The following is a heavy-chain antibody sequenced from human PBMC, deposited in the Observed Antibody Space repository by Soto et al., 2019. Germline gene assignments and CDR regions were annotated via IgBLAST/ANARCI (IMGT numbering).Heavy chain of an antibody. D-gene: IGHD3-16*01. V-gene: IGHV6-1*01. CDR1: GDSVTNNSGA. CDR2: TYYRSKWYY. CDR3: ARGSPYTDY. Sequence: SQTLSLTCAISGDSVTNNSGAWNWIRQSPSRCLEWLGRTYYRSKWYYDYEVSVKSRMTINPDTARNQFSLHLNSVTPEDTAVYYCARGSPYTDYWGQGTLVTVSS. J-gene: IGHJ4*02.